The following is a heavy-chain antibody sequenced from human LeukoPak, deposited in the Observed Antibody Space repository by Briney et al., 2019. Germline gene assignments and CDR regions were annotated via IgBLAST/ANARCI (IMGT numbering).Heavy chain of an antibody. CDR1: GYTFTSYG. J-gene: IGHJ6*02. Sequence: ASVKVSCKASGYTFTSYGISWVRQAPGQGLEWVGWISAYNGNTNYAQKLQGRVTMTTDTSTSTAYMELRSLRSDDTAVYYCARVSYYGSGSNDYGMDVWGQGTTVTVSS. V-gene: IGHV1-18*01. D-gene: IGHD3-10*01. CDR3: ARVSYYGSGSNDYGMDV. CDR2: ISAYNGNT.